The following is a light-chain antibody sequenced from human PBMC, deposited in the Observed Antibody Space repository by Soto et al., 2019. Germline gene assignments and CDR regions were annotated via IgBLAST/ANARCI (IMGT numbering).Light chain of an antibody. CDR3: QKYNSAPLT. CDR2: AAS. V-gene: IGKV1-27*01. J-gene: IGKJ4*01. CDR1: QGIAPY. Sequence: DVQMTQSPSSLSESVGDRVTITCRASQGIAPYLAWFQQKPGKVPKLLIYAASTLQSGVPSRFSGSGSGADFTLTISSLQPEDVGTYYCQKYNSAPLTFGGGTKVDIK.